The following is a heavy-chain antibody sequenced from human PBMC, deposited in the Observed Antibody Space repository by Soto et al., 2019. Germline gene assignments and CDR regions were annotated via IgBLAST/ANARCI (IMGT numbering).Heavy chain of an antibody. CDR1: GGTFSNDI. Sequence: QVQVVQSGAEVKKPGSSVKVSCKASGGTFSNDIITWVRQAPGQGLEWMGRIIPLLDIANYAQEFQGRVTITADKSTSTAYMELNSLRSEDTAVYYCVRDSPIGSTYSGYDGIDYWGQGTLVTVSS. D-gene: IGHD5-12*01. CDR3: VRDSPIGSTYSGYDGIDY. J-gene: IGHJ4*02. V-gene: IGHV1-69*08. CDR2: IIPLLDIA.